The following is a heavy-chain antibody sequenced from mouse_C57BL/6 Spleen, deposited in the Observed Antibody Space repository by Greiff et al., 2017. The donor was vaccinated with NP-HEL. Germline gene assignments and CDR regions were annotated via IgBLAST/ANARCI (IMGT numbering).Heavy chain of an antibody. V-gene: IGHV1-64*01. CDR3: AREIGGSSPFDY. Sequence: VKLQQPGAELVKPGASVKLSCKASGYTFTSYWMHWVKQRPGQGLEWIGMIHPNSGSTNYNEKFKSKATLTVDKSSSTAYMQLSSLTSEDSAVYYCAREIGGSSPFDYWGQGTTLTVSS. J-gene: IGHJ2*01. D-gene: IGHD1-1*01. CDR1: GYTFTSYW. CDR2: IHPNSGST.